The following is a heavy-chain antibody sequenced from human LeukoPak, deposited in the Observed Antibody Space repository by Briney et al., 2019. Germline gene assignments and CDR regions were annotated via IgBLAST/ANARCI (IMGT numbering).Heavy chain of an antibody. CDR3: ARLYYYDSSGPPL. CDR2: IYYTGRT. CDR1: GGSTCSSSYY. J-gene: IGHJ4*02. Sequence: PSETLSLTCTVSGGSTCSSSYYWGWIRQPPGKGLEWIGNIYYTGRTYYNPSLKSRVTISVDTSKNQFSLKLSSVSAADTAVYYCARLYYYDSSGPPLWGQGTLVTVSS. V-gene: IGHV4-39*01. D-gene: IGHD3-22*01.